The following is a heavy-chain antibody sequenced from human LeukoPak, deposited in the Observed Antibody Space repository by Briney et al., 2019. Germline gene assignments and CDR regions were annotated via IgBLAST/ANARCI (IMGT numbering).Heavy chain of an antibody. Sequence: PGGSLRLSCAASGFTFGIYWMYWVRQAPGKGLVWVSRINADGSSTNYADSVKGRFTISRDNAKNTLYLQMNSLRAEDTAVYYCVREGNFDYWGQGTLVTVSS. V-gene: IGHV3-74*01. CDR3: VREGNFDY. D-gene: IGHD3-10*01. CDR1: GFTFGIYW. CDR2: INADGSST. J-gene: IGHJ4*02.